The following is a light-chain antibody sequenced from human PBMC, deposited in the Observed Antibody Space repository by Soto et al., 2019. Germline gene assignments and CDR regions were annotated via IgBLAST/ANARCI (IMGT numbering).Light chain of an antibody. CDR2: DAS. Sequence: EIVMTQSPATLSASPGEGATLSCKASQNVYNNLAWYQQRPGQPPRLLIHDASTRANGISARFSGSGYGTDFTLTISSLQSEDFAVYFCQQYKNWPLTFGGGTKVEIK. V-gene: IGKV3-15*01. J-gene: IGKJ4*01. CDR1: QNVYNN. CDR3: QQYKNWPLT.